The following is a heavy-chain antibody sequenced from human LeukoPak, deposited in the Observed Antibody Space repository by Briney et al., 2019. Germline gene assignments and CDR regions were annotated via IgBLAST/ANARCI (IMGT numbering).Heavy chain of an antibody. Sequence: ASVKVSCKASGYTFTSYDVNWVRQATGQGLEWMGWVSPNSANTAYAQKFQGRVTMTRNTSISTAYMELSSLRSEDTAVYYCATGALRDFWSGYYTGFFDYWGQGTLVTVSS. CDR2: VSPNSANT. V-gene: IGHV1-8*01. J-gene: IGHJ4*02. D-gene: IGHD3-3*01. CDR1: GYTFTSYD. CDR3: ATGALRDFWSGYYTGFFDY.